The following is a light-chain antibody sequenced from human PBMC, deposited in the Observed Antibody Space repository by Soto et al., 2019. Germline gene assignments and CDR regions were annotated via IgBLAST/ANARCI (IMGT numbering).Light chain of an antibody. V-gene: IGKV3-11*01. CDR3: QQRSNWPT. Sequence: EIVLTQSPATLSLSPGERANLSCRASQNIRNFLAWYQQKPGQAPRLLIYGASTRATGIPARFSGSGSGTEFTLTISSLEPEDFAVYYCQQRSNWPTFGQGTRLEIK. CDR1: QNIRNF. CDR2: GAS. J-gene: IGKJ5*01.